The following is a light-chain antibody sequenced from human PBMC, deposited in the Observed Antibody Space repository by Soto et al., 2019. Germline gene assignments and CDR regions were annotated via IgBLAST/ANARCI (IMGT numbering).Light chain of an antibody. CDR1: QSINTW. CDR3: QAYNNYWM. J-gene: IGKJ1*01. CDR2: DAS. V-gene: IGKV1-5*01. Sequence: SQIDQSASTLSAKEGNRVANTIWASQSINTWLAWYQQKPGKAPKLLIYDASSLGSWVPSRFSGSGSETQFSLSISILQPDDFATYYCQAYNNYWMFGQGTKVDIK.